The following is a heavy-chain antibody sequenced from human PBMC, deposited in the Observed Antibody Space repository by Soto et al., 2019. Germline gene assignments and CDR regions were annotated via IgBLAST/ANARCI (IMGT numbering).Heavy chain of an antibody. J-gene: IGHJ6*03. CDR1: GYAFTSYG. Sequence: SVKVSCKASGYAFTSYGISWVRQAPGQGLEWMGWISAYNGNTNYAQKLQGRVTMTTDTSTSTAYMELRSLRSDDTPVYYCARDESSSWYYYYYLDVWGKGTTVTVSS. D-gene: IGHD6-13*01. CDR2: ISAYNGNT. CDR3: ARDESSSWYYYYYLDV. V-gene: IGHV1-18*01.